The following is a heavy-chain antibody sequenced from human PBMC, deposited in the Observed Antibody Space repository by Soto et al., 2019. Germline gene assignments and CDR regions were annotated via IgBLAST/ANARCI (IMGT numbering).Heavy chain of an antibody. CDR2: IIPIFGTA. D-gene: IGHD2-8*01. CDR1: GGTFSSYA. J-gene: IGHJ3*02. V-gene: IGHV1-69*13. Sequence: GASVKVSCKASGGTFSSYAISWVRQAPGQGLEWMGGIIPIFGTANYAQKFQGRVTITADESTSTAYMELSSLRSGDTAVYYCARVRQDIVLMVYAPRGDDAFDIWGQGTMVTVSS. CDR3: ARVRQDIVLMVYAPRGDDAFDI.